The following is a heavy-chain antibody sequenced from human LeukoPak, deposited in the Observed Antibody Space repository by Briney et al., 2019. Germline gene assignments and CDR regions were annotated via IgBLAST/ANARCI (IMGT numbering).Heavy chain of an antibody. CDR2: ISGSSRSI. Sequence: PGGSLRLSCAASAFTFSMYNMIWVRQAPGKGLEWVSYISGSSRSIHYADSVKGRFTISRDHANNSLDLQMNSLRAEDTAVYYCARDRGSGYDYWGQGTLVTVSS. D-gene: IGHD5-12*01. J-gene: IGHJ4*02. CDR3: ARDRGSGYDY. CDR1: AFTFSMYN. V-gene: IGHV3-48*01.